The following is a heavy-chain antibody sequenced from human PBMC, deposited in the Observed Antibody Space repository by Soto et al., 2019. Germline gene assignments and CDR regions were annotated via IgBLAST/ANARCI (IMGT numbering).Heavy chain of an antibody. CDR1: GYTFTSYG. D-gene: IGHD6-19*01. V-gene: IGHV1-18*01. J-gene: IGHJ5*02. Sequence: ASVKVSCKASGYTFTSYGISWVRQAPGQGLEWMGWISAYNGNTNYAQKLQGRATMTTDTSTSTAYMELRSLRSDDTAVYYCARGAAVAGTLGWFDPWGQGTLVTVSS. CDR3: ARGAAVAGTLGWFDP. CDR2: ISAYNGNT.